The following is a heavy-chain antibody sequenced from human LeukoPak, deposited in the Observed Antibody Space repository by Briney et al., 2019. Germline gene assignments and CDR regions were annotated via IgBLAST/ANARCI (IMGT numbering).Heavy chain of an antibody. CDR2: IYYSGST. D-gene: IGHD6-19*01. Sequence: SETLSLTCTVSGGSISSYYWSWIRQPPGRGLXXXXYIYYSGSTXXXPSXXXXVTXSVXTSKNQFSLKLSSVTAADTAVYYCARGPFYSSGWTLDYWGQGTLVTVSS. CDR1: GGSISSYY. CDR3: ARGPFYSSGWTLDY. J-gene: IGHJ4*02. V-gene: IGHV4-59*01.